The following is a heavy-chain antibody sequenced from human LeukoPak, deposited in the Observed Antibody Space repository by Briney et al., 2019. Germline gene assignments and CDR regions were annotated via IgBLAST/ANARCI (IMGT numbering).Heavy chain of an antibody. CDR1: GYTFTSYD. D-gene: IGHD3-10*01. V-gene: IGHV1-8*01. CDR3: ARHYPITPNDY. J-gene: IGHJ4*02. Sequence: ASVKISCKASGYTFTSYDINWVRQATGQGLEWMGWMNPNSGNTGYAQKSQGRVTMTRNTSISTAYMELSSLRSEDTAVYYCARHYPITPNDYWGQGTLVTVSS. CDR2: MNPNSGNT.